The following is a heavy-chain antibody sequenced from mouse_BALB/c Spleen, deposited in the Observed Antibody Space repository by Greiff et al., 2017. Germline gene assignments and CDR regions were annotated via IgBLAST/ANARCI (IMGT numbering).Heavy chain of an antibody. D-gene: IGHD2-10*01. V-gene: IGHV14-3*02. J-gene: IGHJ4*01. CDR3: ARSPYSSAMDY. CDR2: IDPANGNT. CDR1: GFNIKDTY. Sequence: EVQLQQSGAELVKPGASVKLSCTASGFNIKDTYMHWVKQRPEQGLEWIGRIDPANGNTKYDPKFQGKATITADTSSNTAYLQLSSLTSEDTAVYYCARSPYSSAMDYWGQGTSVTVSS.